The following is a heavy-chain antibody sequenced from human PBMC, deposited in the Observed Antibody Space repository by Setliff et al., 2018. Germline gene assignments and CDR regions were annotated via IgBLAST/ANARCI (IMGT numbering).Heavy chain of an antibody. CDR1: GESFSNNY. D-gene: IGHD2-8*01. CDR3: LRLVRYCSRTACQRTSGDEV. Sequence: PSETLSLTCSVYGESFSNNYWSWIRQTPGKGLEWIGESNHGGSTSYHPSLKSRLTMSVDTSKNQFSLKLTSVTAADTAVYFCLRLVRYCSRTACQRTSGDEVWGQGTLVTVSS. V-gene: IGHV4-34*01. CDR2: SNHGGST. J-gene: IGHJ4*01.